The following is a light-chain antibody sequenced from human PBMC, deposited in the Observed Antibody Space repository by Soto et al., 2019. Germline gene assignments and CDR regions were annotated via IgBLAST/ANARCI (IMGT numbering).Light chain of an antibody. V-gene: IGKV3-20*01. CDR3: QQYGSSLTWT. CDR2: GAS. J-gene: IGKJ1*01. Sequence: EIVLTQSPGTLSLSPGERATLSCRASQSVSSSYLAWYQQKPGQAPRLLIYGASSRDTGIPDRFSGSGSGTDFTLTISRLEPEDFAVYYCQQYGSSLTWTFGQGTKGEMK. CDR1: QSVSSSY.